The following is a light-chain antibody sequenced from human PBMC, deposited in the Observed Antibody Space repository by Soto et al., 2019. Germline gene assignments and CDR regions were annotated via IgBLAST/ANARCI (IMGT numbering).Light chain of an antibody. Sequence: EIVLTQSPGTLSLSPGERATLSCRASQSVSNNYLAWYQQKPGQAPRLLIYSASNRATGIPDRFSGSGSGTDFTLTISRLEPEDFAVYYCPQYGSSGTFGQGTKVDIK. V-gene: IGKV3-20*01. J-gene: IGKJ1*01. CDR3: PQYGSSGT. CDR2: SAS. CDR1: QSVSNNY.